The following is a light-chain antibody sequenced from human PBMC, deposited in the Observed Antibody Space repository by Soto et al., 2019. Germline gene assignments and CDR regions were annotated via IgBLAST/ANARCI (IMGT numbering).Light chain of an antibody. J-gene: IGKJ5*01. CDR3: QQYDTSVVT. V-gene: IGKV3-20*01. Sequence: EIVLTQSPGTLSLSPGERATLSCRASQSVSSQLAWYQQKPGQSPRLFIYGASSRATGIPDRFTGSGSGTDFTLTISRLEPVDFAVYYCQQYDTSVVTFGQGTRLEIK. CDR2: GAS. CDR1: QSVSSQ.